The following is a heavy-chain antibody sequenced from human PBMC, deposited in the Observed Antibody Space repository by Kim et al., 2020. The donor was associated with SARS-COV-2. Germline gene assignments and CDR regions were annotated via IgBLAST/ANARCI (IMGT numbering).Heavy chain of an antibody. Sequence: GGSLRLSCAASGFTFDDYAMHWVRQAPGKGLEWVSLISGDGGSTYYADSVKGRFTISRDNSKNSLYLQMNSLRTEDTALYYCAKDIKSSYDSSEDAFDIWGQGTMVTVSS. J-gene: IGHJ3*02. V-gene: IGHV3-43*02. CDR2: ISGDGGST. CDR1: GFTFDDYA. CDR3: AKDIKSSYDSSEDAFDI. D-gene: IGHD3-22*01.